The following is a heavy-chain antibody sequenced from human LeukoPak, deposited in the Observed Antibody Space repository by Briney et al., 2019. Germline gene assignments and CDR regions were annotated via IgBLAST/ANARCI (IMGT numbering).Heavy chain of an antibody. CDR1: GYIFTSYG. CDR2: ISAYNGNT. V-gene: IGHV1-18*01. CDR3: ARNYDFWSGLDY. J-gene: IGHJ4*02. D-gene: IGHD3-3*01. Sequence: GASVKVSCKAAGYIFTSYGISWVRQAPGQGLGWMGWISAYNGNTDYPQKVQGRVTMTTDTSTTTAYMELRSLKSDDTAVYYCARNYDFWSGLDYWGQGTLVTVSS.